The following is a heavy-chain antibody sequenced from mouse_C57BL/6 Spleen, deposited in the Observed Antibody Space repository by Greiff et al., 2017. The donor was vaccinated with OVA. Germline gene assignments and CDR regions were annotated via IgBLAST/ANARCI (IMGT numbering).Heavy chain of an antibody. CDR1: GFTFSSYA. V-gene: IGHV5-9-1*02. CDR3: TRDRWDYAMDY. Sequence: VKLVESGEGLVKPGGSLKLSCAASGFTFSSYAMSWVRQTPEKRLEWVAYISSGGDYIYYADTVKGRFTISRDNARNTLYLQMSSLKSEDTAMYYCTRDRWDYAMDYWGQGTSVTVSS. D-gene: IGHD4-1*01. J-gene: IGHJ4*01. CDR2: ISSGGDYI.